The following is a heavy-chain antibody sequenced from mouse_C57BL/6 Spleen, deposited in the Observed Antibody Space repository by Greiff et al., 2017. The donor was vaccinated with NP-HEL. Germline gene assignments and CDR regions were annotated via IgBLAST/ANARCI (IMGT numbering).Heavy chain of an antibody. CDR1: GYSITSGYY. CDR3: ARGEFREYFDY. J-gene: IGHJ2*01. Sequence: DVKLQESGPGLVKPSQSLSLTCSVTGYSITSGYYWNWIRQFPGNKLEWMGYISYDGSNNYNPSLKNRISITRDTSKNQFFLKLNSVTTEDTATYYCARGEFREYFDYWGQGTTLTVSS. D-gene: IGHD3-1*01. CDR2: ISYDGSN. V-gene: IGHV3-6*01.